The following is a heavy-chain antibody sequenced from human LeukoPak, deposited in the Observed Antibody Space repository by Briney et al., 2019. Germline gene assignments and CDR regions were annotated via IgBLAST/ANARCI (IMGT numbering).Heavy chain of an antibody. CDR1: GFTFSSYA. Sequence: PGGSLRLSCAASGFTFSSYAMSWVRQAPGKGLEWVSRISGSGDNTYYADSVKDRFSISRDNSKTTVSMQMNSLRAEDTAVYYCAKGRGTAVTSAANYWGQGTLVTVSS. J-gene: IGHJ4*02. V-gene: IGHV3-23*01. CDR3: AKGRGTAVTSAANY. D-gene: IGHD4-17*01. CDR2: ISGSGDNT.